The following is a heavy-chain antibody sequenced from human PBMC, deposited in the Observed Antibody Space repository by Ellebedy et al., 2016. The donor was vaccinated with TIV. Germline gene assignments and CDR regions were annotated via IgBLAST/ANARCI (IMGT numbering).Heavy chain of an antibody. V-gene: IGHV4-39*07. D-gene: IGHD3-22*01. CDR3: ARGRGRGSSGYYYPFDWFNP. J-gene: IGHJ5*02. CDR2: IYYSGST. Sequence: SETLSLTXTVSGGSISSSSYYWGWIRQPPGKGLEWIGSIYYSGSTYYNPSLKSRVTISVDTSKNQFSLKLSSVTAAATAVYYWARGRGRGSSGYYYPFDWFNPWGQGTLVTVSS. CDR1: GGSISSSSYY.